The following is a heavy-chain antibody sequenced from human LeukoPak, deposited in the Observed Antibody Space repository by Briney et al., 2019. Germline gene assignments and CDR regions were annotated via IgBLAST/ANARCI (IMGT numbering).Heavy chain of an antibody. J-gene: IGHJ3*02. V-gene: IGHV4-59*01. D-gene: IGHD3-3*01. CDR3: ARDSGVDDFWSGYPNDAFDI. Sequence: PSETLSLTCTVSGGSISSYYWSWIRQPPGKGLEWIGYIYYSGSTNYNPSLKSRVTISVDTSKNQFSLKLSSVTAADTAVYYCARDSGVDDFWSGYPNDAFDIWGQGTMVTVSS. CDR2: IYYSGST. CDR1: GGSISSYY.